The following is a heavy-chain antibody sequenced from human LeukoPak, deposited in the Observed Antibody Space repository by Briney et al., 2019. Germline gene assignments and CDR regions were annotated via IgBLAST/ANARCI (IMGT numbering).Heavy chain of an antibody. CDR1: GFTVTNYA. V-gene: IGHV3-23*01. J-gene: IGHJ4*02. CDR3: AKWGDYDILTGYYDPDY. Sequence: GASLGLSCAASGFTVTNYAMYWVRQAPGKGLEWVSAISGRDDSTYYADSVKGRFTISRDTSKNTLFLQMSSLRAEDTAVYYCAKWGDYDILTGYYDPDYWGQGTLVTVSS. D-gene: IGHD3-9*01. CDR2: ISGRDDST.